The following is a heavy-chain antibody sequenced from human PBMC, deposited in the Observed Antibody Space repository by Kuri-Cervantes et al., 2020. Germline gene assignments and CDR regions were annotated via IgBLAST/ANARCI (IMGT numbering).Heavy chain of an antibody. Sequence: GESLKISCAASGFTFSSYAMSWVRQAPGKGLEWVSAISGSGGSKYYADSVKGRFTISRDNSKNTLYMQMNSLRAEDKALYYCAKGETQYYYDSSGFDPWGQGTLVTVSS. J-gene: IGHJ5*02. CDR2: ISGSGGSK. D-gene: IGHD3-22*01. CDR3: AKGETQYYYDSSGFDP. CDR1: GFTFSSYA. V-gene: IGHV3-23*01.